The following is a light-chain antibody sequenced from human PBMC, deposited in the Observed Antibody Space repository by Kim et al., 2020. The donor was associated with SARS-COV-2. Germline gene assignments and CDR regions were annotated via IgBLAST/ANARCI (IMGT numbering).Light chain of an antibody. CDR3: VLYMTYGISV. J-gene: IGLJ3*02. CDR1: SGSVSTSDS. Sequence: QTVVTQEPSLSVSPGGTVTLTCGLSSGSVSTSDSPSWYRPTPGRPPRTLIHTTNIRSSGVPDRFSGSILGNKAALTIAGAQTDDESDYYCVLYMTYGISVFGGGTQLTVL. CDR2: TTN. V-gene: IGLV8-61*01.